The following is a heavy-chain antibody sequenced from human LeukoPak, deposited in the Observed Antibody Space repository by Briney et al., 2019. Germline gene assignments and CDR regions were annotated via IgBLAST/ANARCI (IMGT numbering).Heavy chain of an antibody. CDR2: ISSSGSTI. CDR1: GFTFSSYE. J-gene: IGHJ4*02. Sequence: GGSLRLSCAASGFTFSSYEMNWVRQAPGKGLEWVSYISSSGSTIYYADSVKGRFTISRDNSKNTLYLQMNSLRAEDTAVYFCAKEPHILTGYYTDYFDYWGQGTPVTVSS. D-gene: IGHD3-9*01. V-gene: IGHV3-48*03. CDR3: AKEPHILTGYYTDYFDY.